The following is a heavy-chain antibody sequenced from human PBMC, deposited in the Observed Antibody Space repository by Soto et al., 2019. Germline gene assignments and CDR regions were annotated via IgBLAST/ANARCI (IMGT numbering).Heavy chain of an antibody. CDR3: ARDWYYFDSSGYSKPIYYYYYGMDV. V-gene: IGHV1-2*02. J-gene: IGHJ6*02. Sequence: ASVKVSCKAPGYTFTDYYMHWVRQAPGQGLEWMGWINPNSGGTNFAQKFQGRVTMTRDTSISTAYMELSRLRSDDTAVYYCARDWYYFDSSGYSKPIYYYYYGMDVWGQGTTVTVSS. D-gene: IGHD3-22*01. CDR1: GYTFTDYY. CDR2: INPNSGGT.